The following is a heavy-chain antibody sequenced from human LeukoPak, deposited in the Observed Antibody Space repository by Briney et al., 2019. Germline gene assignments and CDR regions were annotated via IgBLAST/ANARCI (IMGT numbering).Heavy chain of an antibody. Sequence: SETLSLTCSVSGGSISSYYWSWLRQPPGKGLEWIGYIYHSGSTNYSPSLTNRVTTPVDASKNKFLLTQSSITAADAPVFYCAGDSVYGGNVGAFDIWGQGTLVTVSS. CDR2: IYHSGST. V-gene: IGHV4-59*01. J-gene: IGHJ3*02. CDR1: GGSISSYY. D-gene: IGHD4-23*01. CDR3: AGDSVYGGNVGAFDI.